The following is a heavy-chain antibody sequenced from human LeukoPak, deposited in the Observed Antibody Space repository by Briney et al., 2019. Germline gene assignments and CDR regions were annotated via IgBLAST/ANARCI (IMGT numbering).Heavy chain of an antibody. Sequence: GGSLRLSCAASGFTFSSYAMSWVRQAPGKGLEWVSAISGSGGSTYYADSVKGRFTISRDNSKNTPYLQMNSLRAEDTAVYYCAKGSRDGYNSDYWGQGTLVTVSS. J-gene: IGHJ4*02. D-gene: IGHD5-24*01. CDR1: GFTFSSYA. CDR3: AKGSRDGYNSDY. V-gene: IGHV3-23*01. CDR2: ISGSGGST.